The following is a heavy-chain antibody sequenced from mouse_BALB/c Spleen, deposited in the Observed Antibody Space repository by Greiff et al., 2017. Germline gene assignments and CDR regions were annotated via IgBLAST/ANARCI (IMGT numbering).Heavy chain of an antibody. CDR3: ASIYDGYYGGYFDV. Sequence: VQLQQSGAELVKPGASVKLSCTASGFNIKDTYMHWVKQRPEQGLEWIGRIDPANGNTKYDPKFQGKATITADTSSNTAYLQLSSLTSEDTAVYYCASIYDGYYGGYFDVWGAGTTVTVSS. J-gene: IGHJ1*01. V-gene: IGHV14-3*02. D-gene: IGHD2-3*01. CDR1: GFNIKDTY. CDR2: IDPANGNT.